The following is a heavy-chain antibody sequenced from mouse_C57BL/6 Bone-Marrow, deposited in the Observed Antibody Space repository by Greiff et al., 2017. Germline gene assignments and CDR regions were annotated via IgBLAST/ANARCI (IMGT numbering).Heavy chain of an antibody. CDR2: ILPGSGST. J-gene: IGHJ2*01. CDR1: GYTFTGYW. Sequence: QVQLQQPGAELMKPGASVKLSCKATGYTFTGYWIEWVKQRPGHGLEWIGEILPGSGSTNYNEKFKGKATFTADTSSNTAYMQLSSLPTEDSAMDYCGRALPRWDEDYWGQGTTLTVSS. CDR3: GRALPRWDEDY. D-gene: IGHD4-1*01. V-gene: IGHV1-9*01.